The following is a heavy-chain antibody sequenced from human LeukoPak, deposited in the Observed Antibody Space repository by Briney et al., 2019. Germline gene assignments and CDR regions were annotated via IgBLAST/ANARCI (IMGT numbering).Heavy chain of an antibody. CDR2: ISYDGSNK. J-gene: IGHJ4*02. V-gene: IGHV3-30*18. Sequence: QHGGSLRLSCAASGFPFSSYGMHWVRQAPGKGLEWVAVISYDGSNKYYADSMKGRFTISRDNSKNTLYLQMNSLRAEDTAVYYCAKDRMYYYGSGSYYGGVDYWGQGTLVTVSS. D-gene: IGHD3-10*01. CDR3: AKDRMYYYGSGSYYGGVDY. CDR1: GFPFSSYG.